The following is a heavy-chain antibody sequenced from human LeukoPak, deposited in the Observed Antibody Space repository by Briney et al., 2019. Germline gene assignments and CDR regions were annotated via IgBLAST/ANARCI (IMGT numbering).Heavy chain of an antibody. D-gene: IGHD2-8*01. CDR1: GGSFSGYY. Sequence: SETLSLTCAAYGGSFSGYYWSWIRQPPGKGLEWIGEINHSGSTNYNPSLKSRVTISVDTSKNQFSLKLSSVTAADTAVYYCARILRYCTNGVCSNRFDPWGQGTLVTVSS. J-gene: IGHJ5*02. V-gene: IGHV4-34*01. CDR2: INHSGST. CDR3: ARILRYCTNGVCSNRFDP.